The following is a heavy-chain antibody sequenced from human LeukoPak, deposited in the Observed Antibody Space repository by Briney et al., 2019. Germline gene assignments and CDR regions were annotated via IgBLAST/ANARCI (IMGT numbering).Heavy chain of an antibody. CDR2: ISYDGSNK. V-gene: IGHV3-30-3*01. J-gene: IGHJ5*02. D-gene: IGHD4/OR15-4a*01. CDR1: GFTFSSYA. CDR3: AMLKNP. Sequence: PGGSLRLSCAASGFTFSSYAMHGVGKAPGKGLEWVAVISYDGSNKYYADSVKGRFTISRDNSKTTLYLQMNSLRAEDTAVYYCAMLKNPWGQGTLVTVSS.